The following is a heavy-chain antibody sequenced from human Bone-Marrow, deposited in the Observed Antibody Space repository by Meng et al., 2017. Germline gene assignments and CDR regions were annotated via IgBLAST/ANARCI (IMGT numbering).Heavy chain of an antibody. J-gene: IGHJ6*01. CDR2: IYNSGST. Sequence: SETLSLTCTVSGGSISSFYWSWIRQPPGKGLEWIGCIYNSGSTNYNPSLKSRVTISVDTSKNQFSLKLSSVTAADTAVYYCARDFGFGGGYYGMDVWGQGNRVT. CDR3: ARDFGFGGGYYGMDV. D-gene: IGHD3-10*01. V-gene: IGHV4-59*01. CDR1: GGSISSFY.